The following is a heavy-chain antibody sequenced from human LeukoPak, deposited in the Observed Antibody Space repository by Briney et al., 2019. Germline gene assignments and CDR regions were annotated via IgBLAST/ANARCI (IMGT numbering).Heavy chain of an antibody. J-gene: IGHJ5*02. CDR1: GGSISSYY. V-gene: IGHV4-59*01. D-gene: IGHD4-17*01. CDR3: ARAGGYGDHADP. Sequence: PSETLSLTCTVSGGSISSYYWSWIRQPPGKGLEWIGYIYYTGSTNYNPSLKSRATISVDTSKNQFSLKLSSLTAADTAVYYCARAGGYGDHADPWGQGTLVTVSS. CDR2: IYYTGST.